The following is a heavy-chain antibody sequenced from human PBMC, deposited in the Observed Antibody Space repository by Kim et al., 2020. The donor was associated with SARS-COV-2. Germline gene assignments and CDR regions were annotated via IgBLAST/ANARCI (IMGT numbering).Heavy chain of an antibody. CDR2: IRTSNGNA. D-gene: IGHD6-6*01. Sequence: ASVKVSCKASGYTFTTYGVSWVRQAPGQGLEWMGWIRTSNGNANYAQKFQGRVTMTTDTSTSTAYMELRSLRSDDTAVYYCARAFEYSSPFGYWGQGTLVTVSS. J-gene: IGHJ4*02. V-gene: IGHV1-18*01. CDR1: GYTFTTYG. CDR3: ARAFEYSSPFGY.